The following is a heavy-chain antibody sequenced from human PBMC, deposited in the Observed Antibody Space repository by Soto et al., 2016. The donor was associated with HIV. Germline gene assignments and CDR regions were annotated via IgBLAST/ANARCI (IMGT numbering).Heavy chain of an antibody. CDR2: IKTKAEGGTT. CDR3: VTPYGTGAFDI. Sequence: EVQLVESGGGMVKPGGSFRLSCAASGLTFSTAWMSWVRQVPGKGLEWVGRIKTKAEGGTTDYSAPVKGRFTISRDDSKSTLYLQLNSLKTDDTGVYFCVTPYGTGAFDIWGQGTMVTVSS. CDR1: GLTFSTAW. J-gene: IGHJ3*02. V-gene: IGHV3-15*01. D-gene: IGHD1-1*01.